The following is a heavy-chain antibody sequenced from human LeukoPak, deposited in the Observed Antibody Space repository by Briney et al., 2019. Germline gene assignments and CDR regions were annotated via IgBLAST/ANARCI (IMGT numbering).Heavy chain of an antibody. CDR1: GFTFSSYG. CDR2: ISYDGSNK. D-gene: IGHD2-15*01. Sequence: GGSLRLSCAASGFTFSSYGMHWVRQAPGKGLEWVAVISYDGSNKYYADSVKGRFTISRDNSKNTLYLQMNSLRAEDTAVYYCVTYDIVVVVAERAFDYWGQGTLVTVSS. J-gene: IGHJ4*02. CDR3: VTYDIVVVVAERAFDY. V-gene: IGHV3-30*03.